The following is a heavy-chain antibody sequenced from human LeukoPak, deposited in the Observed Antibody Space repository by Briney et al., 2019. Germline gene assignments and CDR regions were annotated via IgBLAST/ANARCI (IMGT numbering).Heavy chain of an antibody. V-gene: IGHV4-59*01. J-gene: IGHJ5*02. D-gene: IGHD5-12*01. Sequence: SVTLSLNCTVSGGSISGSYWNWTRQPPGKGLEWIGCIHDSGTTNYNPSLKSRVTISLHTSKNQFSLRLTSVTAADTAVYYCAIEHDGATYSNLWGQGTLVAVSS. CDR3: AIEHDGATYSNL. CDR2: IHDSGTT. CDR1: GGSISGSY.